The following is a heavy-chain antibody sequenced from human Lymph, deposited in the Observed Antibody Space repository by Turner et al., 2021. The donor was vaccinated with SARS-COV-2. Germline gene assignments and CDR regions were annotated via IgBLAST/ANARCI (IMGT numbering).Heavy chain of an antibody. J-gene: IGHJ3*01. D-gene: IGHD3-22*01. V-gene: IGHV1-2*02. CDR2: INPDSGGT. CDR1: GYTFTGYY. CDR3: ARGGLYYYDSSAYYGDAFDF. Sequence: QVQLVQSGAEVQEPGASVKVSCKASGYTFTGYYMHWVRQAPGQGLEWMGWINPDSGGTNYAQNFQDRVTMTRDTSTSTAYMELCRLRSDDTAVYYCARGGLYYYDSSAYYGDAFDFWGQGTMVTVSS.